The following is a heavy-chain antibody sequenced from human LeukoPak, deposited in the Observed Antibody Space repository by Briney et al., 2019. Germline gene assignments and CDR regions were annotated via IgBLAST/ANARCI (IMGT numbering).Heavy chain of an antibody. CDR3: ARIRGYSYGQFDY. CDR2: INWNGGST. V-gene: IGHV3-20*04. CDR1: GFTFSRYW. J-gene: IGHJ4*02. Sequence: GGSLRLSCAASGFTFSRYWMSWVRQAPGKGLEWVSGINWNGGSTGYADSVKGRFTISRDNAKNSLYLQMNSLRAEDTALYYCARIRGYSYGQFDYWGQGTLVTVSS. D-gene: IGHD5-18*01.